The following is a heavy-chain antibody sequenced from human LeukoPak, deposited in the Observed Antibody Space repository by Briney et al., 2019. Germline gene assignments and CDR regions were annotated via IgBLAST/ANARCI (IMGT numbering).Heavy chain of an antibody. J-gene: IGHJ4*02. V-gene: IGHV3-23*01. D-gene: IGHD3-10*01. CDR3: AKEQGWFGECSTY. CDR1: GFTFSNYA. Sequence: GGSLRLSCAASGFTFSNYAMSWVRQAPGKGLEWVSAIDGNGGSTYYAESVKGRFTISRDNSKNTLYLQMDSLRADDTALYYCAKEQGWFGECSTYWGQGTLVTVPS. CDR2: IDGNGGST.